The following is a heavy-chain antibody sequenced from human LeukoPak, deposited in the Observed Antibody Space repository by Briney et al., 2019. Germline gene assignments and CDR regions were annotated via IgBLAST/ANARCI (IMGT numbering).Heavy chain of an antibody. CDR3: ASKGYSSSWHYFDY. D-gene: IGHD6-13*01. V-gene: IGHV3-53*01. Sequence: PGGSLRLSCAASGFTVSSNYMSWVRQAPGKGLEWVSVIYSGGSTYYADSVKGRFTISRDNSKNTLYLQMNSLRAEDTAVYYCASKGYSSSWHYFDYWGQGTLVTVSS. CDR1: GFTVSSNY. CDR2: IYSGGST. J-gene: IGHJ4*02.